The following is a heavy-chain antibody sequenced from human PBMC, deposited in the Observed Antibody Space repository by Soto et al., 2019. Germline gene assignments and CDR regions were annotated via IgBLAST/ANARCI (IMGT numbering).Heavy chain of an antibody. Sequence: EVQLLESGGGLVQPGGSLRLSCAASGFTFSSYAMSWVRQAPGKGLEWLPSINHSGGRTYYADSVKGRFTISRDNSKNTLFLQMNSLRAEDTAVYYCAKDPLMVATAIDKAFDYWGQGTLVTVSS. J-gene: IGHJ4*02. CDR3: AKDPLMVATAIDKAFDY. CDR2: INHSGGRT. CDR1: GFTFSSYA. D-gene: IGHD2-21*02. V-gene: IGHV3-23*01.